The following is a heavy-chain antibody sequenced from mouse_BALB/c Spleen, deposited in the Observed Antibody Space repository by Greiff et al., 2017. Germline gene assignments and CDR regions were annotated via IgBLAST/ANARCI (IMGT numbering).Heavy chain of an antibody. J-gene: IGHJ3*01. CDR3: TGPWFAY. V-gene: IGHV1-15*01. D-gene: IGHD3-3*01. CDR1: GYTFTDYE. Sequence: QVQLKESGAELVRPGASVTLSCKASGYTFTDYEMHWVKQTPVHGLEWIGAIDPETGGTAYNQKFKGKATLTADKSSSTAYMELRSLTSEDSAVYYCTGPWFAYWGQGTLVTVSA. CDR2: IDPETGGT.